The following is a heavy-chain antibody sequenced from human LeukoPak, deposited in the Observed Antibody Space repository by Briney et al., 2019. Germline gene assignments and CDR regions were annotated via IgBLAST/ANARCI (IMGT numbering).Heavy chain of an antibody. J-gene: IGHJ6*03. CDR3: ASARFVNWIHVGYMDV. CDR2: IYYSGST. V-gene: IGHV4-39*07. CDR1: GGSISIGSYY. D-gene: IGHD5-18*01. Sequence: SETLSLTCTVSGGSISIGSYYWGWIRQSPGKALEWIGSIYYSGSTYYNPSLKSRVTISLDTSKNQFSLKVGSVIAADTAVYYCASARFVNWIHVGYMDVWGKGTTVTVSS.